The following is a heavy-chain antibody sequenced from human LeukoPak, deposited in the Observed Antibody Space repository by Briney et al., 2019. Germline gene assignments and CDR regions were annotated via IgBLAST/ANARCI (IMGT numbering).Heavy chain of an antibody. D-gene: IGHD6-19*01. V-gene: IGHV5-51*01. CDR3: ARRVAGRPFDY. Sequence: GASLQISCQGSGSSFTSYWIGWVRQLPGKSLERMGIIYPGDSDTKYSPSFQGQVTISADKSISTAYLQWSSLKASDTAMYYCARRVAGRPFDYWGQGTLVTVSS. J-gene: IGHJ4*02. CDR2: IYPGDSDT. CDR1: GSSFTSYW.